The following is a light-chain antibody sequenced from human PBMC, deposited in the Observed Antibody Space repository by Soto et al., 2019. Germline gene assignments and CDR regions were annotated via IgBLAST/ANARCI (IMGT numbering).Light chain of an antibody. J-gene: IGKJ2*01. CDR2: GVS. V-gene: IGKV3-20*01. Sequence: EIVLTQSPGTLSLSPGERATLSCRASQTVRNSYLAWYQQKADQAPMLLIYGVSARATSIPDRFSGSGSGTDFTLTISRLEPEDFAVFYCQQYDGSLPYTFGQGTKLEIK. CDR1: QTVRNSY. CDR3: QQYDGSLPYT.